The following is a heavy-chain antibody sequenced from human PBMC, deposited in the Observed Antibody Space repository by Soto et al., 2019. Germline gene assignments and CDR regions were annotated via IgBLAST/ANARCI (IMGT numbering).Heavy chain of an antibody. J-gene: IGHJ4*02. CDR3: ARHLRPVPAARGYYFDY. CDR1: AYTFTSYG. D-gene: IGHD2-2*01. Sequence: QVPLVQSGAEVKKPGSSVKVSCKASAYTFTSYGISWVRQAPGQGLEWMGWISAYNGNTNYAQKLQGRVTMTTDTSTSTAYMELRSLRSDDTAVYYCARHLRPVPAARGYYFDYWGQGTLVTVSS. V-gene: IGHV1-18*01. CDR2: ISAYNGNT.